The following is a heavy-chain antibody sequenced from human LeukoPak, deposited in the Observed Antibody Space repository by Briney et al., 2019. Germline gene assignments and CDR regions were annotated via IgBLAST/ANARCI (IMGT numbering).Heavy chain of an antibody. J-gene: IGHJ4*02. Sequence: GGSLRLSCAASGFTFSSYEMNWVRQAPGKGLEWVSYISSSGSTIYYADSVKGRFTISRDNAKNSLYLQMNSLRAEDTAVYYCAREYGGSCYFDYWGQGTLVTVSS. V-gene: IGHV3-48*03. CDR1: GFTFSSYE. D-gene: IGHD4-23*01. CDR3: AREYGGSCYFDY. CDR2: ISSSGSTI.